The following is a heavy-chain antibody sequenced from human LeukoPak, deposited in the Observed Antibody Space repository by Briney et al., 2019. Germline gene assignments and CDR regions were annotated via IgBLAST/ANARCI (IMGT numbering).Heavy chain of an antibody. V-gene: IGHV1-46*01. CDR3: ARDGGDGYKANWFDT. D-gene: IGHD5-24*01. J-gene: IGHJ5*02. Sequence: ASVKVSCKASGCIFSSYAIRWVRQAPGEGLEWMGIFNPSRGSTSQAQTFQGRVTMTRDMSTSTVSMELSSLRSEDTAVYYCARDGGDGYKANWFDTWGQGTLVTVSS. CDR2: FNPSRGST. CDR1: GCIFSSYA.